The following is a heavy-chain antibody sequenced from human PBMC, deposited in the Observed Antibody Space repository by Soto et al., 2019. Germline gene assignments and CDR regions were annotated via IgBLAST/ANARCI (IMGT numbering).Heavy chain of an antibody. J-gene: IGHJ3*02. D-gene: IGHD3-22*01. CDR1: GFTFSSYA. Sequence: GGSLRLSCAASGFTFSSYAMSWVRQAPGKGLEWVSAISGSGGSTYYADSVKGRFTISRDNSKNTLYLQMNSLRAEDTAVYYCAKMGRINYYDSSGYYYSYAFDSWGQGKMVTVSS. V-gene: IGHV3-23*01. CDR3: AKMGRINYYDSSGYYYSYAFDS. CDR2: ISGSGGST.